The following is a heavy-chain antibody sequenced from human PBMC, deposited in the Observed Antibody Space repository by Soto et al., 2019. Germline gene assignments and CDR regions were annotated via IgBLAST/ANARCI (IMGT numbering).Heavy chain of an antibody. V-gene: IGHV4-30-2*01. CDR1: GGSISSGGFS. J-gene: IGHJ4*02. Sequence: QLQLQESGSGLVKPSQTLSLTCAVSGGSISSGGFSCSWIRRPPGKGLEWIGYIYHSWSTYYNPSLKSRVTISVDRSKNQFSLKLRSVPPADTAVYYCASAGGLGAAAADYWGQGTLVNVSS. CDR3: ASAGGLGAAAADY. D-gene: IGHD6-25*01. CDR2: IYHSWST.